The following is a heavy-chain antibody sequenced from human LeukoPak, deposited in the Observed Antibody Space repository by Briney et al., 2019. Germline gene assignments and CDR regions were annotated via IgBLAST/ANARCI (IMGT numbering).Heavy chain of an antibody. J-gene: IGHJ5*02. D-gene: IGHD1-26*01. CDR3: ARDNSVGDTAWWFDP. CDR1: GYTFAIYY. V-gene: IGHV1-46*01. Sequence: ASGKVSFKTTGYTFAIYYIHLVRQAPGQGLEWMGLINPSGSSTSYAQKFQGRLSLTRDMSTSTDYMGLSSLRSEDTAVYYCARDNSVGDTAWWFDPWGQGTLVTVSS. CDR2: INPSGSST.